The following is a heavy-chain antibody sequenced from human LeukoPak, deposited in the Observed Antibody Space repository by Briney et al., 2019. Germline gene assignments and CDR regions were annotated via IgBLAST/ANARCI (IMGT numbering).Heavy chain of an antibody. V-gene: IGHV4-34*01. CDR3: ARANYYDSSGYSRGAFDI. Sequence: SETLSLTCAVYGGSFSGYYWSWIRQPPGKGLEWIGEINHSGSTNYNPSLKSRVTISVDTSKNQFSLKLSSVTAADTAVYYCARANYYDSSGYSRGAFDIWGQGTMVTVSS. CDR1: GGSFSGYY. CDR2: INHSGST. J-gene: IGHJ3*02. D-gene: IGHD3-22*01.